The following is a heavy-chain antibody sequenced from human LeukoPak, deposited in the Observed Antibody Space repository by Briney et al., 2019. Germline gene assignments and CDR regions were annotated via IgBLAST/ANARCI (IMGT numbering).Heavy chain of an antibody. Sequence: SETLSLTCTVSGGSISSYYWSWVRQPAGKGLEWVGRIYTSGSTNYNPSLKSRVTMSVDTSKNQFSLKLSSVTAADTAVYYCARRGRDGYNYDYWGQGTLVTVSS. V-gene: IGHV4-4*07. J-gene: IGHJ4*02. CDR2: IYTSGST. D-gene: IGHD5-24*01. CDR3: ARRGRDGYNYDY. CDR1: GGSISSYY.